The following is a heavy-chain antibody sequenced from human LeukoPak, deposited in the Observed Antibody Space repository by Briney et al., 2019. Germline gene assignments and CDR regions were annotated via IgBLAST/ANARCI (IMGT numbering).Heavy chain of an antibody. D-gene: IGHD5/OR15-5a*01. J-gene: IGHJ3*02. CDR3: ARDGYEVSGAFDI. V-gene: IGHV3-33*01. CDR2: IWYDGSNK. CDR1: GFTFSSYG. Sequence: GRSLRLSCAASGFTFSSYGMHWVRQAPGKGLEWGAVIWYDGSNKYYADSVKGRFTISRDNSKNTLYLQMNSLRAEDTAVYYCARDGYEVSGAFDIWGQGTMVTVSS.